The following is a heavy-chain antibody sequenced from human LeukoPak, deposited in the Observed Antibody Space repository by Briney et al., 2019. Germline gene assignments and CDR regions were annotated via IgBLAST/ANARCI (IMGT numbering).Heavy chain of an antibody. CDR2: ISYDGSNK. D-gene: IGHD6-13*01. J-gene: IGHJ6*02. Sequence: GRSLRLSCAASGFTFSSYAMHRVRQAPGKGLEWVAVISYDGSNKYYADSVKGRFTISRDNSKNTLYLQMNSLRAEDTAVYYCARSFGGEQQLGYYYYYGMDVWGQGTTVTVSS. CDR1: GFTFSSYA. V-gene: IGHV3-30-3*01. CDR3: ARSFGGEQQLGYYYYYGMDV.